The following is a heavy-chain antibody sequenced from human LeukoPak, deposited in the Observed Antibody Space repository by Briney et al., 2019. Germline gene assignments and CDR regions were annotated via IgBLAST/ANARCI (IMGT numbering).Heavy chain of an antibody. Sequence: SETLSLTCTVSGGSSFSDTQYRGWIRHPLGKGLQWIGSMYYSGSTYYNPSLKSRVTISVDTSKNQFSLKLTSVTAADTAVYYCGVAPDYWGQGTLVTVSS. V-gene: IGHV4-39*01. CDR2: MYYSGST. J-gene: IGHJ4*02. CDR3: GVAPDY. CDR1: GGSSFSDTQY. D-gene: IGHD3-3*01.